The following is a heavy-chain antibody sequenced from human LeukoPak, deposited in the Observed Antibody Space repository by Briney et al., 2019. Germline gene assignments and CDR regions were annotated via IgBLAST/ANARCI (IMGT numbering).Heavy chain of an antibody. CDR1: GFTFSIYA. V-gene: IGHV3-30-3*01. J-gene: IGHJ4*02. CDR3: TRSTGDRSFFDY. CDR2: ISYNGSTQ. Sequence: GGSLRLSCAASGFTFSIYAMYWVRQAPGKGLEWVSSISYNGSTQYYADSVKGRFTISRDNSKNTLFVQMDSLRGEDTAVYYCTRSTGDRSFFDYWGQGTLVTVSS. D-gene: IGHD7-27*01.